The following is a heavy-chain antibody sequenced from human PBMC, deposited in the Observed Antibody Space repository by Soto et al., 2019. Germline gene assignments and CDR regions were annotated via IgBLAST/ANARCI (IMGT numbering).Heavy chain of an antibody. CDR3: ARVGGYGSSSFFDY. Sequence: LSLTCTVSGGSISSDDYYWGWIRQPPGKGLEWIAYIDYSGNTYYNPSLKSRLTISTDTSKNQFSVNLSSVTAADTAVYYCARVGGYGSSSFFDYWSPGTLVTVSS. V-gene: IGHV4-30-4*01. CDR2: IDYSGNT. CDR1: GGSISSDDYY. J-gene: IGHJ4*02. D-gene: IGHD6-6*01.